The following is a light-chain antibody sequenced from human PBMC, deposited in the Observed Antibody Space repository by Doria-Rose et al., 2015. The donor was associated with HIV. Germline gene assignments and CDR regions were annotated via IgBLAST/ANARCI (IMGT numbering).Light chain of an antibody. Sequence: QSPGTLSLSPGERATLSCRASQSFSSTYLAWYQQKPGQAPSLLIYDGSTRATGIPDRFSASGSGTDFTLTINRLEPEDFALYYCHQYGTSWAFGQGTKVEI. CDR1: QSFSSTY. J-gene: IGKJ1*01. V-gene: IGKV3-20*01. CDR3: HQYGTSWA. CDR2: DGS.